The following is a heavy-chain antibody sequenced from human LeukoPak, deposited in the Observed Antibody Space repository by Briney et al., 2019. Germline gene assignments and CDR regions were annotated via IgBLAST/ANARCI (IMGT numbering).Heavy chain of an antibody. CDR1: GGSISSYY. D-gene: IGHD7-27*01. V-gene: IGHV4-4*09. CDR3: ARRALGLKGYYFDY. Sequence: SETLSLTCTVSGGSISSYYWSWIRQPPGKGLEWIGYIYSSGSTNYNPSLKSRVTISVDTSKNQFSLKLSSVTAADTAVYYCARRALGLKGYYFDYWGQGTLVTVSS. J-gene: IGHJ4*02. CDR2: IYSSGST.